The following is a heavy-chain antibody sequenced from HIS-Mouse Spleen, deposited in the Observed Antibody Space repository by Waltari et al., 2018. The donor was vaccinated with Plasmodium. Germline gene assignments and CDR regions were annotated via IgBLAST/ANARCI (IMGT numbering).Heavy chain of an antibody. D-gene: IGHD6-13*01. V-gene: IGHV3-7*01. CDR3: ASSWYWYFDL. CDR1: GFPFSSYW. J-gene: IGHJ2*01. CDR2: IKQDGSEK. Sequence: EVQLVESGGGLVQPGGSLRLSCAASGFPFSSYWMSWVRQAPGKGLGWVANIKQDGSEKYYVDSVKGRFTISRDNAKNSLYLQMNSLRAEDTAVYYCASSWYWYFDLWGRGTLVTDSS.